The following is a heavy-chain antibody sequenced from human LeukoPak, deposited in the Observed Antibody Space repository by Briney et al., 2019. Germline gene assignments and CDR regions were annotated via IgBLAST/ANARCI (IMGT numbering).Heavy chain of an antibody. V-gene: IGHV1-18*01. CDR2: ISAYNGNT. CDR1: GYTFTSYG. Sequence: ASVKVSCKASGYTFTSYGISWLRQAPGQGLEWMGWISAYNGNTNYAQKLQGRVTMTTDTSTSTAYMELRSLRSDDTAVYYCARDRANYYDSSGYPHFDYWGQGTLVTVSS. J-gene: IGHJ4*02. CDR3: ARDRANYYDSSGYPHFDY. D-gene: IGHD3-22*01.